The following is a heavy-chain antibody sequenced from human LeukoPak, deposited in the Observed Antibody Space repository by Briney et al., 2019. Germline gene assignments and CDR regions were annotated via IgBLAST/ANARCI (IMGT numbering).Heavy chain of an antibody. CDR3: AREGLWKYCSSTSCYEEWFDP. V-gene: IGHV1-18*01. CDR1: GYTFTSYG. D-gene: IGHD2-2*01. Sequence: GASVKVSCKASGYTFTSYGIRWVRQAPGQGLEWMGWISAYNGNTNYAQKLQGRVTMTTDTSTSTAYMELRSLRSDDTAVYYCAREGLWKYCSSTSCYEEWFDPWGQGTLVTVSS. J-gene: IGHJ5*02. CDR2: ISAYNGNT.